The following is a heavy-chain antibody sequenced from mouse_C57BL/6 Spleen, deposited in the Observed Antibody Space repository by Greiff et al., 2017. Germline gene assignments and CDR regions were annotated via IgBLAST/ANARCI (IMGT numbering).Heavy chain of an antibody. Sequence: QVQLQQSGAELVKPGASVKLSCKASGYTFTSYWMQWVKQRPGQGLEWIGEIDPSDSYTNYNQKFKGKATLTVDTSSSTAYMQLSSLTSEDSAVYYWARLGQGKFYDYWGQGTTLTVSS. CDR3: ARLGQGKFYDY. CDR1: GYTFTSYW. D-gene: IGHD4-1*01. J-gene: IGHJ2*01. V-gene: IGHV1-50*01. CDR2: IDPSDSYT.